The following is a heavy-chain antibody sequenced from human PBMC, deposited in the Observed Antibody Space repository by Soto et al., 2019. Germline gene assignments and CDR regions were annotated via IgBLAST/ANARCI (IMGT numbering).Heavy chain of an antibody. CDR2: ISYDGSYK. J-gene: IGHJ6*02. Sequence: QVQLVESGGGVVQPGRSLRLSCAASGFTFSSYGMHWVRQAPGRWLEWVAVISYDGSYKYYADSVRGRFTISRDNSKNTLYLLMNSLRAEDTALYYCAKDVNNYYILTGALYYYGMDVWGQGTTVNVSS. CDR3: AKDVNNYYILTGALYYYGMDV. CDR1: GFTFSSYG. V-gene: IGHV3-30*18. D-gene: IGHD3-9*01.